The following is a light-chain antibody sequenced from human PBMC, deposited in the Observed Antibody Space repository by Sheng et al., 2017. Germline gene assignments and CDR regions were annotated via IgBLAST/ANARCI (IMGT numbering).Light chain of an antibody. CDR3: CSYARSTVYV. V-gene: IGLV1-44*01. Sequence: QPVLTQPPSASGTPGQRVTISCSGSTPNIGSNTVTWYQQFPGRAPKLLIHSDNARPSGVSNRFSGSKSGNTASLTISGLQAEDEAVYYCCSYARSTVYVFGSGTEVTIL. J-gene: IGLJ1*01. CDR1: TPNIGSNT. CDR2: SDN.